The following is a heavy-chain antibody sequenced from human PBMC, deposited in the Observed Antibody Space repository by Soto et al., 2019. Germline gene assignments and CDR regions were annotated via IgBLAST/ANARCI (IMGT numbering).Heavy chain of an antibody. J-gene: IGHJ4*02. CDR1: GFTFSTNG. V-gene: IGHV3-23*01. CDR3: AKKPDYYDSSGYPR. CDR2: ISGSGGST. D-gene: IGHD3-22*01. Sequence: GGSLRLSCVASGFTFSTNGMTWVRQAPGKGLEWVSAISGSGGSTYYADSVKGRFTISRDNSKNTLYLQMNSLRAEDTAVYYCAKKPDYYDSSGYPRWGQGTLVTVSS.